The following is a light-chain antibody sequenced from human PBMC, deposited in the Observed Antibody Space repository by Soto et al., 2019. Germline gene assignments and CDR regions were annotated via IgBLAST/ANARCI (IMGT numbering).Light chain of an antibody. V-gene: IGLV1-40*01. J-gene: IGLJ3*02. CDR1: SSNIGAGYD. CDR3: QSYDSSLNGGV. Sequence: QAVVTQPPSVSGAPGQRVTISCTGSSSNIGAGYDVHWYQQLPGTAPKLLIYGNSNRPSGVPDRFSGSKSGTSASLAITGLQAEDEADYYCQSYDSSLNGGVFGGGTKLTAL. CDR2: GNS.